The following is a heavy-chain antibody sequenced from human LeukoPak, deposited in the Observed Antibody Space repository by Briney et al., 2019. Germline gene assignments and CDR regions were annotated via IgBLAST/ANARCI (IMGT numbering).Heavy chain of an antibody. Sequence: SETLSLTCTVSGGSISRYYWSWMRQPPGKGLEWIGYIYYSWSTNYNPSLKSRLTISVDTSKNQCSLKLGSATAADTAVYYCARSVGGYCSGGSCYSYYYYMDVWGKGTTVTVSS. CDR1: GGSISRYY. CDR3: ARSVGGYCSGGSCYSYYYYMDV. V-gene: IGHV4-59*13. CDR2: IYYSWST. J-gene: IGHJ6*03. D-gene: IGHD2-15*01.